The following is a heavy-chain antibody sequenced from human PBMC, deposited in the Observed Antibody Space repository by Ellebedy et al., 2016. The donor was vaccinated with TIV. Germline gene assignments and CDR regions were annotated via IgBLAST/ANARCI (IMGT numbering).Heavy chain of an antibody. CDR3: AREDEGIWYGNYYDRGVDV. Sequence: PGGSLRLSCAASGFHFSEYGMHWVRQAPGKGLEWVAGFWDDGSKKYYAESVKGRYTSARDTKNTLFLEMNSLRGEDTAVYYCAREDEGIWYGNYYDRGVDVWGQGTTVTVS. V-gene: IGHV3-33*01. J-gene: IGHJ6*02. CDR1: GFHFSEYG. CDR2: FWDDGSKK. D-gene: IGHD6-13*01.